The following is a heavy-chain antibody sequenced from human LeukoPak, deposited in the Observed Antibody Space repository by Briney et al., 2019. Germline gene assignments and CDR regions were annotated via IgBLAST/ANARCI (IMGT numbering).Heavy chain of an antibody. CDR2: VYRGSI. J-gene: IGHJ4*02. CDR1: GASVSSYC. V-gene: IGHV4-59*08. Sequence: SETLSLTCTVSGASVSSYCWNWIRQPPGKGLEWIGYVYRGSINYNPSLKGRVTISVDTSKNQFSLRLSSVAAADTAVYYCARQLGYCSSTSCYADKVDYWGQGTLVTVSS. CDR3: ARQLGYCSSTSCYADKVDY. D-gene: IGHD2-2*01.